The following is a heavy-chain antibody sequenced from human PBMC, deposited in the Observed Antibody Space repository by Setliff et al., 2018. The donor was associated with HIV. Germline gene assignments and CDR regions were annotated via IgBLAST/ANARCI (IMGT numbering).Heavy chain of an antibody. J-gene: IGHJ6*03. Sequence: SETLSLTCTVSGGSISSQYWSWIRQPPGKGLEWIGHISYSGIPNYNPPLRGRVTISVDTSNNLFSLKLSSVTAADTAVYYCARVSYYGSFSYNYYMDVWGKGTTVTVSS. CDR2: ISYSGIP. CDR3: ARVSYYGSFSYNYYMDV. V-gene: IGHV4-59*11. CDR1: GGSISSQY. D-gene: IGHD3-10*01.